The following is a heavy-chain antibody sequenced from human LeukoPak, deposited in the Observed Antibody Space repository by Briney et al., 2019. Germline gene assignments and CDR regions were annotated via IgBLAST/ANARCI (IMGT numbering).Heavy chain of an antibody. J-gene: IGHJ5*02. CDR1: GLTVATTY. CDR2: IYSGGST. D-gene: IGHD5-24*01. CDR3: ARHLEEGWFDP. V-gene: IGHV3-53*01. Sequence: PGGSLRLSCAASGLTVATTYMSWVRQAPGKGLEWVSLIYSGGSTYYADSVKGRFTISRDNSKNTLYLQMNSLSAEDTAVYYCARHLEEGWFDPWGQGTLVTVSS.